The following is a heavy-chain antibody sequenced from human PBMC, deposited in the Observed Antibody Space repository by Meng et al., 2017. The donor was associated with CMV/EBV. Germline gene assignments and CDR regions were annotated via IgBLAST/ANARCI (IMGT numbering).Heavy chain of an antibody. J-gene: IGHJ4*02. D-gene: IGHD4-23*01. CDR2: ISSSSSYI. Sequence: GESLKISCAASGFTFSSYSMNWVRQAPGKGLEWVSSISSSSSYIYYADSVKGRFTISRDNAKNSLYLQMNSLRAEDTAVYYCARRRGRHSGGGSYYFDYWGQGTLVTVPQ. CDR1: GFTFSSYS. CDR3: ARRRGRHSGGGSYYFDY. V-gene: IGHV3-21*01.